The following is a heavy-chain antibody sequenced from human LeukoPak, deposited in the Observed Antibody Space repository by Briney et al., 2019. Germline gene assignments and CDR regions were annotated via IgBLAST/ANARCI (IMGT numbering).Heavy chain of an antibody. V-gene: IGHV3-48*01. D-gene: IGHD2/OR15-2a*01. J-gene: IGHJ4*02. Sequence: GGSLRLSCAASGFTFSSYSMNWVRQAPGKGLEWVSYISGGISTSYYADSVKGRFTISRDNAKNSLYLQMNSLRAEDTAVYYCSRGGGFLDYWGQGTLLSLSS. CDR1: GFTFSSYS. CDR2: ISGGISTS. CDR3: SRGGGFLDY.